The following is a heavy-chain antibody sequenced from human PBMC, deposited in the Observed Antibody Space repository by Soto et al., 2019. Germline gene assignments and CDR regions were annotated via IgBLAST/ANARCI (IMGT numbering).Heavy chain of an antibody. J-gene: IGHJ4*02. CDR2: IIPIFGTA. D-gene: IGHD5-12*01. CDR1: GGTFSSYA. CDR3: ARAGIDGYNLRYFDY. Sequence: ASVKVSCKASGGTFSSYAISWARQAPGQGLEWMGGIIPIFGTANYAQKFQGRVTITADESTSTAYMELSSLRSEDTAVYYCARAGIDGYNLRYFDYWGQGTLVTVSS. V-gene: IGHV1-69*13.